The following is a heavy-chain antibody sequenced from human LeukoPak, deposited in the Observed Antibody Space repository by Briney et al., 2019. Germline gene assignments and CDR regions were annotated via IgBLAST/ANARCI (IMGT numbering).Heavy chain of an antibody. J-gene: IGHJ4*02. Sequence: ASVKVSCKASGYTFTSYYMHWVRQAPGQGLEWMGIINPSGGSTSYAQKFQGRVTMTRDTSTSTVYMELSSLRSEDTAVYYCARDTVSMTTVTFFDYWGQGTLVTVSS. CDR2: INPSGGST. V-gene: IGHV1-46*01. CDR1: GYTFTSYY. CDR3: ARDTVSMTTVTFFDY. D-gene: IGHD4-17*01.